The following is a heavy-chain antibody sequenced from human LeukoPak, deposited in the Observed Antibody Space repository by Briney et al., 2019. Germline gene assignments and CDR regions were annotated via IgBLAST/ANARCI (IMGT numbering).Heavy chain of an antibody. V-gene: IGHV4-61*02. Sequence: SQTLSLTCTVSGGSISRGSYYWSWIRQPAGKGLEWIGRIYTSGSTSYNPSLKSRVTISADTSKNQFSLKLSSVTAADTAVYYCARRRSYYAFDIWGQGTMVTVSP. J-gene: IGHJ3*02. D-gene: IGHD1-26*01. CDR1: GGSISRGSYY. CDR3: ARRRSYYAFDI. CDR2: IYTSGST.